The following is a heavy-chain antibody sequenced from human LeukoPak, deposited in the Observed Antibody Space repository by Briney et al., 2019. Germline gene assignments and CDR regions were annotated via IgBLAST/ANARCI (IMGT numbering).Heavy chain of an antibody. V-gene: IGHV3-66*01. CDR2: IYSGGST. CDR3: AKDHQYSSSWYHYYYYMDV. J-gene: IGHJ6*03. Sequence: PGGSLRLSCAAFGFTVSSNFMSWVRQAPGKGLEWVSVIYSGGSTYYADSVKGRFTISRDNSKNTLYLQMNSLRVDDTAVYYCAKDHQYSSSWYHYYYYMDVWGKGTTVTVSS. CDR1: GFTVSSNF. D-gene: IGHD6-13*01.